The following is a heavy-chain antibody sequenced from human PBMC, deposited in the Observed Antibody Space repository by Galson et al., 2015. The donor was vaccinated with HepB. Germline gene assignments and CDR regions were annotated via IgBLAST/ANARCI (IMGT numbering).Heavy chain of an antibody. CDR1: GFGFDAHA. CDR3: AKGSGLFDS. V-gene: IGHV3-23*01. J-gene: IGHJ5*01. Sequence: SLRLSCAASGFGFDAHAKSWVRQAPGKGLEWISGISGNGDSTFYGDSVKGRFTVSRDNSKNILFLQMNSLRAEDTGLYFCAKGSGLFDSWGHGILVTVSS. D-gene: IGHD5-18*01. CDR2: ISGNGDST.